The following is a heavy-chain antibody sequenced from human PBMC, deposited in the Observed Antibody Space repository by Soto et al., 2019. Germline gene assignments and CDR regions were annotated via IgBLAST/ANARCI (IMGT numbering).Heavy chain of an antibody. J-gene: IGHJ6*02. CDR3: ARDEGIAASLSYYYYGMDV. Sequence: ASVKVSCKASGYTFTGYYMHWVRQAPGQGLEWMGWINPNSGGTNYAQKFQGRVTMTRDTSISTAYMELSRLRSDDTAVYYCARDEGIAASLSYYYYGMDVWGQGTTVTVSS. CDR1: GYTFTGYY. V-gene: IGHV1-2*02. D-gene: IGHD6-6*01. CDR2: INPNSGGT.